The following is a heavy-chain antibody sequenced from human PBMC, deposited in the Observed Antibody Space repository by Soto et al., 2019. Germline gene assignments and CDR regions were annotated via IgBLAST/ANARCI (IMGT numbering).Heavy chain of an antibody. J-gene: IGHJ1*01. CDR2: ISAYNGNT. Sequence: QVQLVQSGAEVKKPGASVKVSCRASGYTFTSHGISWVRQAPGQGPEWMGRISAYNGNTNYAQNLQDRVTMTTDTSTSTAYMELRSLTSDDTALYYCARDQADCSGGSCYSAEYFQHWGQGTLVTVSS. D-gene: IGHD2-15*01. CDR1: GYTFTSHG. V-gene: IGHV1-18*01. CDR3: ARDQADCSGGSCYSAEYFQH.